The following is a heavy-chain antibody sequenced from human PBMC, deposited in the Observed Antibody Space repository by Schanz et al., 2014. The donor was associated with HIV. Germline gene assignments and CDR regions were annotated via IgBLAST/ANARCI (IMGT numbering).Heavy chain of an antibody. CDR1: GFTFSGYT. CDR3: AIRTPMVTFGAFDI. D-gene: IGHD5-18*01. Sequence: VHLVESGGGVVQPGKSLRLSCAASGFTFSGYTMSWVRQAPGKGREWVSSIGVTGDNTYYADSVKGRFTISRDTSKKTLYLQMNSLRADDTAVYFCAIRTPMVTFGAFDIWGRGTWVTVSS. CDR2: IGVTGDNT. J-gene: IGHJ3*02. V-gene: IGHV3-23*04.